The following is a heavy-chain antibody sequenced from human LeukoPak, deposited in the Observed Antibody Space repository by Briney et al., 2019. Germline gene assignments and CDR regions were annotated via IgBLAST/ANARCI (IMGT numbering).Heavy chain of an antibody. Sequence: GGSLRLSCAASGFTFSSYSMSWVRQAPGKGLEWVSAISGSGGSTYYADSVKGRFTISRDNSKNTLYLQMNSLRAEDTAVYYCAKDPAVVVITYFDYWGQGTLVTVSS. CDR2: ISGSGGST. V-gene: IGHV3-23*01. D-gene: IGHD2-21*01. CDR1: GFTFSSYS. CDR3: AKDPAVVVITYFDY. J-gene: IGHJ4*02.